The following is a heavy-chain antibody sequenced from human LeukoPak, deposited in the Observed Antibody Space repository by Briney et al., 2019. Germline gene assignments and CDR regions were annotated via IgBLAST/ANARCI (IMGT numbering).Heavy chain of an antibody. Sequence: PGGSLRLSCAASGFTFSSYSMNWVRQAPGKGLEWVSSISSSSSYIYYADSVKGRFTISRDNAKNSPYLQMNSLRAEDTAVYYCARGVRDFDWLFDYWGQGTLVTVSS. V-gene: IGHV3-21*01. J-gene: IGHJ4*02. CDR2: ISSSSSYI. CDR1: GFTFSSYS. D-gene: IGHD3-9*01. CDR3: ARGVRDFDWLFDY.